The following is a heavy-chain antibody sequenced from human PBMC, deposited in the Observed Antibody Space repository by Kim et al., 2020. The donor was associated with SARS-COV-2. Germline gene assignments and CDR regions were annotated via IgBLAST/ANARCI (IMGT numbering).Heavy chain of an antibody. Sequence: GGSLRLSCAASGFTFSDYYMSWIRQAPGKGLEWVSYISSSSSYTNYADSVKGRFTISRDNAKNSLYLQMNSLRAEDTAVYYCARSVYYDILTGYLYYFDYWGQGTLVTVSS. D-gene: IGHD3-9*01. CDR2: ISSSSSYT. CDR1: GFTFSDYY. CDR3: ARSVYYDILTGYLYYFDY. J-gene: IGHJ4*02. V-gene: IGHV3-11*03.